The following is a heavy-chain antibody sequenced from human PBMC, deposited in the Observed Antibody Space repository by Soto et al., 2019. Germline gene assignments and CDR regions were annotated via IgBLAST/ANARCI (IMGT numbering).Heavy chain of an antibody. CDR1: GVSVSSNSAA. Sequence: PSQTLSLTCAISGVSVSSNSAAWNWIRQSPSRGLEWLGRTYYRSKWYNDYAVSVKSRISINPDTSKNQSSLQLNSVTPEETAVYYCATQHSNSWYGNALDIWGQGTLVTVSS. J-gene: IGHJ3*02. D-gene: IGHD6-13*01. CDR2: TYYRSKWYN. CDR3: ATQHSNSWYGNALDI. V-gene: IGHV6-1*01.